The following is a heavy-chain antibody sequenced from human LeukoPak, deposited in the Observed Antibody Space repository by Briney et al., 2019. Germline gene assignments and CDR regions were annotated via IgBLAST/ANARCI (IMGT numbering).Heavy chain of an antibody. J-gene: IGHJ4*02. Sequence: SETLSLTCTVSGGSISSYYWSWLRQPAGKGLEWIGRIRTSGGTNYNPSLKSRVTMSVDTSKNQFSLKLTSMTAADTAVYYCARTNIAARRADFDSWGQGTVVTVSS. D-gene: IGHD6-6*01. V-gene: IGHV4-4*07. CDR1: GGSISSYY. CDR3: ARTNIAARRADFDS. CDR2: IRTSGGT.